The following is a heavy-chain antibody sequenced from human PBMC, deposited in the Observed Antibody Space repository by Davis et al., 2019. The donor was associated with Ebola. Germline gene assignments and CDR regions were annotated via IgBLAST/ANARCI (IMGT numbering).Heavy chain of an antibody. CDR2: IYPDDSDT. Sequence: KVSCKGSGYRFISYWIGWVRQMPGRGLQWMGIIYPDDSDTTYSPSFQGQITISADRSISTAYLQWSSLKASDTAMYYCALMPYRSTWNDGFDIWGQGTMVTVSS. CDR1: GYRFISYW. J-gene: IGHJ3*02. V-gene: IGHV5-51*06. CDR3: ALMPYRSTWNDGFDI. D-gene: IGHD6-19*01.